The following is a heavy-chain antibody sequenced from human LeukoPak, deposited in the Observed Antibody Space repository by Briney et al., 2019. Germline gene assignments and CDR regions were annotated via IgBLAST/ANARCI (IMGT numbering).Heavy chain of an antibody. D-gene: IGHD6-19*01. Sequence: ASVKVSCKASGHTFTGYYMHWVRQAPGQGLEWMGRINPNSGVTNFAQKFQGRVTMTRDTSISTAYMELSRLTSDDTAVYYCAREQAMAVAGTDYWGQGTLVTVSS. J-gene: IGHJ4*02. CDR2: INPNSGVT. V-gene: IGHV1-2*06. CDR3: AREQAMAVAGTDY. CDR1: GHTFTGYY.